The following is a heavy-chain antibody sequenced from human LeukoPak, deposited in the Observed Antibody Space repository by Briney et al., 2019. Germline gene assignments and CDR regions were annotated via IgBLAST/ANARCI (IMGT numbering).Heavy chain of an antibody. V-gene: IGHV3-23*01. D-gene: IGHD2-15*01. J-gene: IGHJ4*02. CDR3: GRFYCGGATCYFFDY. CDR1: GFTFSSYA. Sequence: GGSLRLSCTASGFTFSSYAMGWVRQAPGEGLEWVSTIGGSGSVTYHADSVEGRFTISRDNFENTLYLQMNRLRAEDTALYYCGRFYCGGATCYFFDYWGQGILVSVSS. CDR2: IGGSGSVT.